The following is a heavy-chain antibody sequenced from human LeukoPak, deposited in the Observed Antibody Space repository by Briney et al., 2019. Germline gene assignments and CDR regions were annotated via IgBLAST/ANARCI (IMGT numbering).Heavy chain of an antibody. CDR1: GFTFSIYA. J-gene: IGHJ4*02. CDR3: ANPQHWRGSYYFDY. V-gene: IGHV3-23*01. D-gene: IGHD1-26*01. CDR2: IGNNGDST. Sequence: PGGSLRLSCAASGFTFSIYAMSWVRQAPGKGPEWVSSIGNNGDSTFYADSVKGRFTISRDNSKNTLYLQMNGLRAEDTAVYSCANPQHWRGSYYFDYWGQGTLVTVSS.